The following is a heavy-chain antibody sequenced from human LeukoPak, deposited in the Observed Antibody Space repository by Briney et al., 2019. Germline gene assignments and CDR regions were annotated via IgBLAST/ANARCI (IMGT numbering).Heavy chain of an antibody. V-gene: IGHV1-18*01. J-gene: IGHJ4*02. D-gene: IGHD2-2*02. CDR2: ISAYNGNT. Sequence: GASVKVSCKASGYTFTSYGISWVRQAPGQGLGWMGWISAYNGNTNYAQKLQGRVTMTTDTSTSTAYMELRSLRSDDTAVYYCARDSRYCSSTNCYNGQRYWGQGTLVTVSS. CDR1: GYTFTSYG. CDR3: ARDSRYCSSTNCYNGQRY.